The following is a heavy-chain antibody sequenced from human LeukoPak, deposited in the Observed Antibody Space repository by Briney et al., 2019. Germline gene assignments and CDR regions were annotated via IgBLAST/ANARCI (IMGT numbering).Heavy chain of an antibody. Sequence: PSETLSLTCAVSGGSISSSNWWSWVRQPPGKGLEWIGEIYHSGSTNYNPSLKSRVTISVDKSRNQFSLKLSSVTAADTAVYYCASSRGVTNYYFDYWGQGTLVPVSS. CDR2: IYHSGST. CDR1: GGSISSSNW. CDR3: ASSRGVTNYYFDY. V-gene: IGHV4-4*02. D-gene: IGHD4-17*01. J-gene: IGHJ4*02.